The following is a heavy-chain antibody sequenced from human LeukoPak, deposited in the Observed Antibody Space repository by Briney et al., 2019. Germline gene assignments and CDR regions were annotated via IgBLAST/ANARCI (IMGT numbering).Heavy chain of an antibody. CDR2: IRYDGSNK. CDR1: GFTFSSYG. CDR3: ASQGYFDWLPDY. J-gene: IGHJ4*02. D-gene: IGHD3-9*01. Sequence: GGSLRLSCAASGFTFSSYGMHWVRQAPGKGLEWVAFIRYDGSNKYYADSVKGRFTISRDNSKNTLYLQMNSLRAEDTAVYYCASQGYFDWLPDYWGQGTLVTVSS. V-gene: IGHV3-30*02.